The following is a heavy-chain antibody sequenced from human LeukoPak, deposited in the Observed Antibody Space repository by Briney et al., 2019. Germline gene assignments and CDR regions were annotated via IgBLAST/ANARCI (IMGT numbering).Heavy chain of an antibody. V-gene: IGHV1-8*02. D-gene: IGHD3-9*01. CDR2: MNPNSGNT. CDR3: ATAGRFADYDILTGYYGFDY. Sequence: VASVKVSCKASGYTFTSYDINWVRQATGQGLEWVGWMNPNSGNTGYAQKFQGRVTMTEDTSTDTAYMELSSLRSEDTAVYYCATAGRFADYDILTGYYGFDYWGQGTLVTVSS. CDR1: GYTFTSYD. J-gene: IGHJ4*02.